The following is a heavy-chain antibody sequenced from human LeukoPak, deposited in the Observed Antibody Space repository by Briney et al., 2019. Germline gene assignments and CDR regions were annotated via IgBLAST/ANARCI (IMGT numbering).Heavy chain of an antibody. J-gene: IGHJ6*03. CDR2: ISAYNGNT. Sequence: ASVKVSCKASGYTFTSYGISWVRQAPGQRLEWMGWISAYNGNTNYAQKLQGRVTMTTDTSTSTAYMELRSLRSDDTAVYYCARVINFSIRGYSYGVELYMDVWGKGTTVTISS. V-gene: IGHV1-18*01. CDR3: ARVINFSIRGYSYGVELYMDV. CDR1: GYTFTSYG. D-gene: IGHD5-18*01.